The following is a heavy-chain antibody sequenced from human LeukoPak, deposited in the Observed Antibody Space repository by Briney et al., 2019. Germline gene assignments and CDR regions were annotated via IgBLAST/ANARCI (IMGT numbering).Heavy chain of an antibody. CDR2: ISSSSSTI. CDR3: ARDDHYYYYYMDV. CDR1: GFTFCSYS. Sequence: GSLRLSCAASGFTFCSYSMNWVRQAPGKGLEWVSYISSSSSTIYYADSVKGRFTISRDNARNSLYLQMNSLRAEDTAVYYCARDDHYYYYYMDVWGKGTTVTVSS. J-gene: IGHJ6*03. V-gene: IGHV3-48*01.